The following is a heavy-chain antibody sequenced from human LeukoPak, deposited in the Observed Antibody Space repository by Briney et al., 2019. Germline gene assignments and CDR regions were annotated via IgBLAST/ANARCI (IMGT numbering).Heavy chain of an antibody. CDR1: GYTLTELS. V-gene: IGHV1-24*01. CDR3: ATVGYSGYGEVLDY. CDR2: FDPEDGET. Sequence: ASVKVSCKVSGYTLTELSMHWVRQAPGKGLEWMGGFDPEDGETIYAQKFQGRVTMTEDTSTDTAYMELSSLRSEDTAVYYCATVGYSGYGEVLDYWGQGTLVTVSS. J-gene: IGHJ4*02. D-gene: IGHD5-12*01.